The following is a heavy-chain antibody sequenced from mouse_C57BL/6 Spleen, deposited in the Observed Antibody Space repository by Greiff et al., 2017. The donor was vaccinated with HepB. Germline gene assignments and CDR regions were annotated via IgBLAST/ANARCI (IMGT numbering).Heavy chain of an antibody. J-gene: IGHJ1*03. CDR3: ARREDRYFDV. CDR2: IDPSDSYT. CDR1: GYTFTSYW. Sequence: QVQLQQPGAELVMPGASVKLSCKASGYTFTSYWMHWVKQRPGQGLEWIGEIDPSDSYTNYNQKFKGKSTLTVDKSSSTAYMQLSSLTSEDSAVYYCARREDRYFDVWGTGTTVTVAS. V-gene: IGHV1-69*01.